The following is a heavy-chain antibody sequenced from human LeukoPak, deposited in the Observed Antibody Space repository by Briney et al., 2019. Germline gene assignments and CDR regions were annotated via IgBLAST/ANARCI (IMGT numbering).Heavy chain of an antibody. CDR3: ARGSSGYYYDGDAFDI. CDR2: IIPIFGTA. CDR1: GGTFSSYA. V-gene: IGHV1-69*05. D-gene: IGHD3-22*01. J-gene: IGHJ3*02. Sequence: SVKVSCKASGGTFSSYAISWVRQAPGQGLEWMGGIIPIFGTANYAQKFQGRVTITTDESTSTAYMELGSLRSEDTAVYYCARGSSGYYYDGDAFDIWGQGTMVTVSS.